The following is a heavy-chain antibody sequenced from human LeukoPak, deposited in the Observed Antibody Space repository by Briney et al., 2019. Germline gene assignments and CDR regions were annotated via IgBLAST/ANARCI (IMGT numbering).Heavy chain of an antibody. V-gene: IGHV4-34*01. CDR2: INHSGST. J-gene: IGHJ4*02. CDR1: GGSFSGYY. D-gene: IGHD5-12*01. CDR3: ARGYEGYGY. Sequence: SETLTLTCAVYGGSFSGYYWSWIRQPPGKGLEWIGEINHSGSTNYNPSLKSRVTISVDTSKNQFSLKLSSVTAADTAVYYCARGYEGYGYWGQGTLVTVSS.